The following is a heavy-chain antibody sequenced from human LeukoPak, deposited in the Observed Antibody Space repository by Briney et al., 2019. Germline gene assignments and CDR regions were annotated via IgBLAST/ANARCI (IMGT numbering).Heavy chain of an antibody. CDR2: IYPGDSDT. D-gene: IGHD2-15*01. J-gene: IGHJ3*02. CDR3: ARRTVAATDAFDI. Sequence: GKSLKISCKGSGYSFTSHWIGWVRQMPGKGLEWMGIIYPGDSDTRYSPSFQGQVIISADKSISTAYLQWSSLKASDTAMYYCARRTVAATDAFDIWGQGTMVTVSS. V-gene: IGHV5-51*01. CDR1: GYSFTSHW.